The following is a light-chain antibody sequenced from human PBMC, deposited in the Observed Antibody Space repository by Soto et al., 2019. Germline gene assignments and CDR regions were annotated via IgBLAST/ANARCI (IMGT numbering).Light chain of an antibody. CDR1: QNIDNY. CDR3: QESYTTPAVS. CDR2: ATS. V-gene: IGKV1-39*01. Sequence: DIQMTQSPSSLSASLGDRVTITCRASQNIDNYLNWYQQKPGKAPKLLIYATSTLQSGVPSRFSGSGSGTEFTLTISSLQAEDFAAYFCQESYTTPAVSFGAGTKVEIK. J-gene: IGKJ4*01.